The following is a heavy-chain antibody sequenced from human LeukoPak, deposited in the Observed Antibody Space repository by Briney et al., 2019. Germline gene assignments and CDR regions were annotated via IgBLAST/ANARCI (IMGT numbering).Heavy chain of an antibody. D-gene: IGHD3-22*01. CDR2: ISGSGGST. CDR3: AKYLGTMIVVAFDY. J-gene: IGHJ4*02. CDR1: GFTFSSYA. Sequence: GGSLRLSCAASGFTFSSYAMSWVRQAPGKGPEWVSAISGSGGSTYYADSAKGRFTISRDNSKNTLYLQMNSLRAEDTAVYYCAKYLGTMIVVAFDYWGQGTLVTVSS. V-gene: IGHV3-23*01.